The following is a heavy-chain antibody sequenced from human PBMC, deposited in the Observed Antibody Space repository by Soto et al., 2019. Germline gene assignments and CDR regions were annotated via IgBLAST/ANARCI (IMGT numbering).Heavy chain of an antibody. Sequence: GGSLRLSCAASGFTFDDYAMHWVRQAPGKGLEWVSGISWNSGSIGYADSVKGRFTISRDNAKNSLYLQMNSLRAEDTALYYCAKASSSWVAFYYYMDVWGKGTTVTVSS. D-gene: IGHD6-13*01. J-gene: IGHJ6*03. CDR3: AKASSSWVAFYYYMDV. CDR2: ISWNSGSI. CDR1: GFTFDDYA. V-gene: IGHV3-9*01.